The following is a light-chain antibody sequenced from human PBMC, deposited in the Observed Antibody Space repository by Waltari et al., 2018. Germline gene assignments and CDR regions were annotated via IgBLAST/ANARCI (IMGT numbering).Light chain of an antibody. CDR3: ALHKRGIWV. CDR1: SGSVSIRDF. Sequence: QTVVTQEPSFSVSPGGTVTLTCGLSSGSVSIRDFPSWYQQTPGQTPRTLIYNTNTRSSGGPDRFSGSILGNKAALTITGAQADDESDYYCALHKRGIWVFGGGTRVTVL. CDR2: NTN. J-gene: IGLJ3*02. V-gene: IGLV8-61*01.